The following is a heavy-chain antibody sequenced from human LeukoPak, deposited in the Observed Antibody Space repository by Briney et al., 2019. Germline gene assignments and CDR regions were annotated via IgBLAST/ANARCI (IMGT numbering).Heavy chain of an antibody. J-gene: IGHJ3*02. CDR3: ARVCGGDCIDAFDI. Sequence: SQTLSLTCAVSGGSISSGGYSWSWIRQPPGKGLEWIGYIYHSGSTYYNPSLKSRVTISVDRSKNQFSLKLSSVTAADTAVYYCARVCGGDCIDAFDIWGRGTMVTVSS. CDR1: GGSISSGGYS. D-gene: IGHD2-21*02. V-gene: IGHV4-30-2*01. CDR2: IYHSGST.